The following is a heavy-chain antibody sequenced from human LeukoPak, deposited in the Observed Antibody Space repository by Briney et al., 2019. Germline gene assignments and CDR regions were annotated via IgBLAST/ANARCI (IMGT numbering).Heavy chain of an antibody. CDR1: GFTFTNAW. Sequence: PGGSLRLSCAASGFTFTNAWMSWVRQAPGKGLEWVSAISGSGGSTYYADSVKGRFTISRDNSKNTLYLQMNSLRAEDTAVYYCAKPMVRGPRLDYGMDVWGQGTTVTVSS. V-gene: IGHV3-23*01. J-gene: IGHJ6*02. CDR2: ISGSGGST. CDR3: AKPMVRGPRLDYGMDV. D-gene: IGHD3-10*01.